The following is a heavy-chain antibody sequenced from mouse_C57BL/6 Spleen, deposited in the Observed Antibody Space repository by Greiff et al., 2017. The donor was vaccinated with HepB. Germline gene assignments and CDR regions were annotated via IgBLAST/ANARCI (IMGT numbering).Heavy chain of an antibody. CDR1: GYAFTNYL. V-gene: IGHV1-54*01. J-gene: IGHJ4*01. D-gene: IGHD1-1*01. CDR2: INPGSGGT. Sequence: VKLMESGAELVRPGTSVKVSCKASGYAFTNYLIEWVKQRPGQGLEWIGVINPGSGGTNYNEKFKGKATLTADKSSSTAYMQLSSLTSEDSAVYFCATTIITTVVARAMDYWGQGTSVTVSS. CDR3: ATTIITTVVARAMDY.